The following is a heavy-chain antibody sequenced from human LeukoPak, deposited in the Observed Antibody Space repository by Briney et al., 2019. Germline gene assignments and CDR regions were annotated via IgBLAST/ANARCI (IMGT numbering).Heavy chain of an antibody. CDR1: GGSFSGYY. D-gene: IGHD1-26*01. J-gene: IGHJ4*02. CDR2: INHSGST. V-gene: IGHV4-34*01. CDR3: ATESGTYSGTCFDY. Sequence: PSETLSLTCAVYGGSFSGYYRSWIRQPPGKGLEWIGEINHSGSTNYNPSLKSRVTISVDTSKNQFSLKLSSVTAADTAVYYCATESGTYSGTCFDYWGQGTLVTVSS.